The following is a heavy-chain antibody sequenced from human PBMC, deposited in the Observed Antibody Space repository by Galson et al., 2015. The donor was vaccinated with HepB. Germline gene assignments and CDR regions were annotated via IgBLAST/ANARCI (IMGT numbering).Heavy chain of an antibody. CDR3: ARDSYYDILTGYYNVYSPDWYFDL. V-gene: IGHV3-48*04. CDR1: GFTFSSYS. D-gene: IGHD3-9*01. CDR2: ISSSSSTI. J-gene: IGHJ2*01. Sequence: SLRLSCAASGFTFSSYSMNWVRQAPGKGLEWVSYISSSSSTIYYADSVKGRFTISRDNAKNSLYLQMNSLRAEDTAVYYCARDSYYDILTGYYNVYSPDWYFDLWGRGTLVTVSS.